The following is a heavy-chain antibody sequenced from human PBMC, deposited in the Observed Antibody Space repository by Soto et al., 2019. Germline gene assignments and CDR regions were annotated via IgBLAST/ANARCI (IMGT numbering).Heavy chain of an antibody. CDR3: AKVQVVRGRFDP. D-gene: IGHD6-13*01. Sequence: GGSLRLSCAASGFTCSSYAMSWVRQAPGKGLEWVSAISGSGGSTYYADSVKGRFTISRDNSKNTLYLQMNSLRAEDTAVYYCAKVQVVRGRFDPWGQGTLVTVSS. CDR2: ISGSGGST. V-gene: IGHV3-23*01. CDR1: GFTCSSYA. J-gene: IGHJ5*02.